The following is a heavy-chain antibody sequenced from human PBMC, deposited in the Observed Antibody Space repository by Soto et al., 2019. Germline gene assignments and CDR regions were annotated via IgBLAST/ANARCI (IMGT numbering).Heavy chain of an antibody. CDR1: GGSISPFN. V-gene: IGHV4-59*01. CDR2: LYYSGNT. D-gene: IGHD2-15*01. CDR3: ARVGGVAARTFDY. J-gene: IGHJ4*02. Sequence: PSETLSLTCTVSGGSISPFNWSWVRQPPGKGLEWIGYLYYSGNTNCNPSLKSRVTISVDASKNQVSLRLTSVTAADTAVYYCARVGGVAARTFDYWGQGTVVTVSS.